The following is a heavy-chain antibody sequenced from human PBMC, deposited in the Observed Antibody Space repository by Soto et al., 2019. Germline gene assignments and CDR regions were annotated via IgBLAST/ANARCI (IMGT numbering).Heavy chain of an antibody. Sequence: GASVKVSCKASGYTFTGYYMHWVRQAPGQGLEWMGWINPNSGGTNYAQKFQGRVTMTRDTSISTAYMELSRLRSDDTAVYYCARDHYSNYGAGPDCYGMDVWGQGTTVTVSS. J-gene: IGHJ6*02. D-gene: IGHD4-4*01. CDR2: INPNSGGT. CDR1: GYTFTGYY. V-gene: IGHV1-2*02. CDR3: ARDHYSNYGAGPDCYGMDV.